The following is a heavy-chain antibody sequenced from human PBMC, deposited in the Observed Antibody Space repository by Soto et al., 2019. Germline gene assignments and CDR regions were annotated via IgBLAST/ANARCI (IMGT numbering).Heavy chain of an antibody. D-gene: IGHD2-21*01. Sequence: QITLKESGPTLVKPTQTLTLTCTFSGFSLSTSGVGVGWIRQPPGKALEWLALIYWDDDKRYSQSLKSRLTSTTDTSNNRGVRTITTMNTVNPATYYFAVLYSVVESYISYWGQGTPDT. CDR2: IYWDDDK. CDR1: GFSLSTSGVG. J-gene: IGHJ4*02. V-gene: IGHV2-5*02. CDR3: AVLYSVVESYISY.